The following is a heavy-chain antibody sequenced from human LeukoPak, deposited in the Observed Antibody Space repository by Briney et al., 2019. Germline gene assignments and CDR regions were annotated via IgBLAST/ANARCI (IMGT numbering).Heavy chain of an antibody. Sequence: GGSLRLPHAASGLPLRSYAMNGARQPPGKGLEGVSGISNSGGSTYYADYVKGRFTISRDNSKNTLYLQMNSLRAEDTAVYYCAKETSSSFDYWGQGTLVTVSS. D-gene: IGHD6-6*01. J-gene: IGHJ4*02. CDR3: AKETSSSFDY. V-gene: IGHV3-23*01. CDR1: GLPLRSYA. CDR2: ISNSGGST.